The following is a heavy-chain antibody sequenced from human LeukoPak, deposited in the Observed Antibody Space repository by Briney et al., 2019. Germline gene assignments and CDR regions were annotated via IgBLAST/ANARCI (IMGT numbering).Heavy chain of an antibody. D-gene: IGHD3-3*01. CDR1: GYSINSGYY. V-gene: IGHV4-38-2*02. CDR2: IYHSGST. CDR3: ARGGGVLRFLEWLSNDAFDI. Sequence: SETLSLTCTVSGYSINSGYYWGWIRQPPGKGLEWIGSIYHSGSTYYNPSLKSRVTISVDTSKNQFSLKLSSVTAADTAVYYCARGGGVLRFLEWLSNDAFDIWGQGTMVTVSS. J-gene: IGHJ3*02.